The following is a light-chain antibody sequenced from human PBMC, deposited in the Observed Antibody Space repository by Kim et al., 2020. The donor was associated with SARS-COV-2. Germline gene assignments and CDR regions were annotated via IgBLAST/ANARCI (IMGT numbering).Light chain of an antibody. J-gene: IGLJ2*01. V-gene: IGLV1-44*01. Sequence: ELTQPPSASGTPGQRVTISCSGSSSNIGSNTVNWYQQLPGTAPKLLIYSNNQRPSGVPDRFSGSKSGTSASLAISGLQSEDEADYYCAAWDYSLNGPHVVFGGGTQLTVL. CDR1: SSNIGSNT. CDR3: AAWDYSLNGPHVV. CDR2: SNN.